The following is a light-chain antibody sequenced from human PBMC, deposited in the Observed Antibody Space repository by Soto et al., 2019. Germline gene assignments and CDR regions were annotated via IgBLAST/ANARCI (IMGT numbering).Light chain of an antibody. Sequence: QSALTQPDSVSGSPGQSITISCTGTSSDVGSYDLVSWYQQRPGRAPRLMIFEVAKRPSGISTRFSGSKSGNTASLTISGLQAVDEADYFCCSYTSTNTLVFGGGTKLTVL. CDR2: EVA. CDR1: SSDVGSYDL. V-gene: IGLV2-23*02. J-gene: IGLJ2*01. CDR3: CSYTSTNTLV.